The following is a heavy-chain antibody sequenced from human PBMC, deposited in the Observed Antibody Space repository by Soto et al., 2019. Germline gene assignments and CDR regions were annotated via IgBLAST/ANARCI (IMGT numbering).Heavy chain of an antibody. CDR1: GFTFSSYG. J-gene: IGHJ4*02. CDR3: ARGLDYRFDY. Sequence: QVQLVESGGGVVQPGRSLRLSCAASGFTFSSYGMHWVRQAPGKGLEWVAVIWYDGSNKYYADSVKGRFTISRDNSKNTLYLQMNSLRAEDTAVCYCARGLDYRFDYWGQGTLVTVSS. D-gene: IGHD4-17*01. V-gene: IGHV3-33*01. CDR2: IWYDGSNK.